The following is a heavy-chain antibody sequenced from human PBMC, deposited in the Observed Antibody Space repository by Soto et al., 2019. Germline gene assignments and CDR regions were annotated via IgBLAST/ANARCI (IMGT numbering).Heavy chain of an antibody. J-gene: IGHJ4*02. CDR2: IYSGGYT. CDR3: APHPGGGGY. Sequence: EVQLVESGGGLIQPGGSLRLSCAVSGFTVSNNYMSWVRQAPGKGLEGVSVIYSGGYTAYGDSVKGRFTISRDNSKNTIFLQMKSRGAHDRGVFYWAPHPGGGGYWGQGTLVTVSS. D-gene: IGHD3-10*01. CDR1: GFTVSNNY. V-gene: IGHV3-53*01.